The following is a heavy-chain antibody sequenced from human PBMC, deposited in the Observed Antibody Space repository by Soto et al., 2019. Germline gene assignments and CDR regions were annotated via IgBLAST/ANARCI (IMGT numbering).Heavy chain of an antibody. CDR2: ISGGGSNT. V-gene: IGHV3-23*01. CDR1: GFTFSNYG. J-gene: IGHJ6*02. D-gene: IGHD6-19*01. Sequence: EVQLLESGGGLVQPGGSLRLSCAASGFTFSNYGMNWVRQAPGKGLEWVSGISGGGSNTYYADSVKGRFTISRDNSRNTLSLQMNSLGAEDTAVYYCAGARIAVSGRLGMDVWGQGTTVIVSS. CDR3: AGARIAVSGRLGMDV.